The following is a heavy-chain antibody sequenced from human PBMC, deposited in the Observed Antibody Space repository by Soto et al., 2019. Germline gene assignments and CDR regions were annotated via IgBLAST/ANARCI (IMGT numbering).Heavy chain of an antibody. J-gene: IGHJ2*01. Sequence: GGSLRLSCAASAFTFKNHWMHWVRQVPGKRLEWVALISYDGTDKYYTDSVKGRFTISRDNSKNTLYLQMNSLRAEDTSVYYCARDPLWGTAMVLWYFDLWGRGTLVTVSS. CDR3: ARDPLWGTAMVLWYFDL. V-gene: IGHV3-30-3*01. CDR1: AFTFKNHW. D-gene: IGHD5-18*01. CDR2: ISYDGTDK.